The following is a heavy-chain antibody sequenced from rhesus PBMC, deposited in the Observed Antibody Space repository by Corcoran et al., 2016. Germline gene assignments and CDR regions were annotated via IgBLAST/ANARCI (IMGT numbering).Heavy chain of an antibody. CDR2: IYGSGGST. CDR3: ARDGYSGSRFDY. Sequence: QVQLQESGPGLVKPSETLSLTCAVSGGSISDRYYWSWIRQPPGKGLDWIGYIYGSGGSTYYNPSLKIRVTISTDTSTTQFSLKLSSVTAADTAVYYCARDGYSGSRFDYWGQGVLVTVSS. J-gene: IGHJ4*01. CDR1: GGSISDRYY. D-gene: IGHD1-44*02. V-gene: IGHV4-106*01.